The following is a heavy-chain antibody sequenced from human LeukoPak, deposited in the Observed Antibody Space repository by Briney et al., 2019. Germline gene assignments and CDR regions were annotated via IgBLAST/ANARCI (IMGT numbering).Heavy chain of an antibody. V-gene: IGHV3-21*04. CDR1: GFTFSSYS. CDR2: ITSSSSYI. J-gene: IGHJ4*02. CDR3: AREGWENYDSSGPGYYFDY. Sequence: PGGSLRLSCAASGFTFSSYSMNWVRQAPGKGLEWVSSITSSSSYIYYADSVKGRFSISRDNAKNSLYLQMNGLRAEDTAVYYCAREGWENYDSSGPGYYFDYWGQGTLVTVSS. D-gene: IGHD3-22*01.